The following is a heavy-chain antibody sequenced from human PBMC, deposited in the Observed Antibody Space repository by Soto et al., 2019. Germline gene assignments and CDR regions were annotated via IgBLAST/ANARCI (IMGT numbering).Heavy chain of an antibody. V-gene: IGHV3-30*18. CDR1: GFTFSSYG. CDR3: GKDRSVLVWFGEWGVSGMDV. CDR2: ISYDGSNK. Sequence: QVQLVESGGGVVQPGRSLRLSCAASGFTFSSYGMHWVRQAPGKGLEWVAVISYDGSNKYYADSVKGRFTISRDNSKNTLYLQMNSLRAEDTAVYYCGKDRSVLVWFGEWGVSGMDVWGQGTTVTVSS. D-gene: IGHD3-10*01. J-gene: IGHJ6*01.